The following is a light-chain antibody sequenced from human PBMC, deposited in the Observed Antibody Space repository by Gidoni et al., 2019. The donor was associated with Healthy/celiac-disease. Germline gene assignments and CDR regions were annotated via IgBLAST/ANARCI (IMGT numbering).Light chain of an antibody. CDR2: GAS. CDR3: QQYNNWPPLT. J-gene: IGKJ4*01. V-gene: IGKV3-15*01. Sequence: EIVMTQSPATLSVSPGEGDTLSCRTSQSVSSSFAWYQQKPGQAPRLLIYGASTRATGIPARFIGSGSRTEFTLTISSLQSEDFAVYYCQQYNNWPPLTFGGGTKVEIK. CDR1: QSVSSS.